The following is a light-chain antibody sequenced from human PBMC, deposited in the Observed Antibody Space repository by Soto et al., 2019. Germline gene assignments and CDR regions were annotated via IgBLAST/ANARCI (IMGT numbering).Light chain of an antibody. Sequence: EIVLTQSAATLSLSPGERATLSCRASQSVSSNLAWYQQKPGQAPRLLIYGASTRATGIPARFSGSGSGTEFTLTISSLQSEDFAVYYCQQYGSSPRTFGQGTKVDI. J-gene: IGKJ1*01. CDR2: GAS. V-gene: IGKV3-15*01. CDR3: QQYGSSPRT. CDR1: QSVSSN.